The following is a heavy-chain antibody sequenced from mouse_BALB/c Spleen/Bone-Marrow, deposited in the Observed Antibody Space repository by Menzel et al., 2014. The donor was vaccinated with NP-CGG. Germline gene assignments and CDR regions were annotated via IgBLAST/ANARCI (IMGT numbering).Heavy chain of an antibody. Sequence: QVQLQQSGAELVRPGTSVKVSYKASGYAFTNYLIEWVKQRPGQGLEWIGVINPGSGGTNYNEKFKGKATLTADKSSSTAYMQLSSLTSDDPAVYFCARRDYAMDYWGQGTSVTVSS. CDR2: INPGSGGT. CDR1: GYAFTNYL. V-gene: IGHV1-54*01. CDR3: ARRDYAMDY. J-gene: IGHJ4*01.